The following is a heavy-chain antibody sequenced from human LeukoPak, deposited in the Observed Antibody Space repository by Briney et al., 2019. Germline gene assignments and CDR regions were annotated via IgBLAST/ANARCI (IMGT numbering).Heavy chain of an antibody. CDR2: INPNSGGT. J-gene: IGHJ4*02. Sequence: ASVKVSCKASGYTFTGYYMHWVRQAPGQGLEWMGWINPNSGGTNYAEKFQGRVTITADTSTDTAYMELSSLRSEDTAVYYCLNGRHSSGWHHIDYWGQGTLVTVSS. D-gene: IGHD6-19*01. CDR1: GYTFTGYY. V-gene: IGHV1-2*02. CDR3: LNGRHSSGWHHIDY.